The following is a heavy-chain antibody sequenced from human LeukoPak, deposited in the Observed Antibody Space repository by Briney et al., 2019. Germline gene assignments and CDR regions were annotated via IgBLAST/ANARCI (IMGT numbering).Heavy chain of an antibody. Sequence: PGGSLRLSCEGSAFIFSGHWMNWVRQTPGKGLGWVASINSDGSEGYYADVVKGRFTISRDNAKNSLYLQINSLRAEDTAVYYCARSSYSSSSSVWGQGTMVTVSS. CDR2: INSDGSEG. CDR1: AFIFSGHW. J-gene: IGHJ3*01. CDR3: ARSSYSSSSSV. V-gene: IGHV3-7*03. D-gene: IGHD6-6*01.